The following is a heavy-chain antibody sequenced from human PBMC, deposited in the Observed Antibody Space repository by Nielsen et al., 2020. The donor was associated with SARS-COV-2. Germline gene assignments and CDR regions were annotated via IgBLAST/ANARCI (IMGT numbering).Heavy chain of an antibody. CDR3: ARGSAETGPGGN. J-gene: IGHJ4*02. CDR2: IYNSGST. CDR1: GGSVSSSSDY. Sequence: SETLSLTCTVSGGSVSSSSDYWSWIWQPAGKGLEWIGRIYNSGSTVYNPSLKSRVTISVDTSKNQFSLKLTSVTAADTGVYYCARGSAETGPGGNWGQGTLVTVSS. D-gene: IGHD6-19*01. V-gene: IGHV4-61*02.